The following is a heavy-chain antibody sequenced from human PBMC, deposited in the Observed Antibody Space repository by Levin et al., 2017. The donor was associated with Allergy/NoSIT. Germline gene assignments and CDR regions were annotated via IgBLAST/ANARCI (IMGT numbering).Heavy chain of an antibody. CDR2: ISYDGSNK. V-gene: IGHV3-30*18. CDR1: GFTFSSYG. D-gene: IGHD3-22*01. CDR3: AKDIDSSGYYYERFDY. Sequence: PGGSLRLSCAASGFTFSSYGMHWVRQAPGKGLEWVAVISYDGSNKYYADSVKGRFTISRDNSKNTLYLQMNSLRAEDTAVYYCAKDIDSSGYYYERFDYWGQGTLVTVSS. J-gene: IGHJ4*02.